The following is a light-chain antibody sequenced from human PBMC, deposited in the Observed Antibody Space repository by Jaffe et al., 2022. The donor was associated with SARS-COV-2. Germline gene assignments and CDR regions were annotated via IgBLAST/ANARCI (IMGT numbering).Light chain of an antibody. J-gene: IGKJ2*01. CDR3: QQYYSIPYT. CDR1: QTLLYSSNNRNY. V-gene: IGKV4-1*01. Sequence: DVVMTQSPDSLAVSLGERATINCKSSQTLLYSSNNRNYLAWYQQKSGQPPKLLIYWASTRESGVPGRFRGSGSGTDFALTISSLQAEDVAVYYCQQYYSIPYTFGQGTKLEIK. CDR2: WAS.